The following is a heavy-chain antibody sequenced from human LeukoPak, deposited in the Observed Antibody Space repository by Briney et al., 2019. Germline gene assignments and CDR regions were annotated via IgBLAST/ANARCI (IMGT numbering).Heavy chain of an antibody. V-gene: IGHV4-34*01. CDR3: ARSYYYDSSGYYLPDY. J-gene: IGHJ4*02. CDR1: GGSFSGYY. CDR2: INHSGST. D-gene: IGHD3-22*01. Sequence: SETLSLTCAVYGGSFSGYYWSWIRQPPGKGLEWIGEINHSGSTNYNPSLKSRVTISVDTSKNQFSLKLSSVTAADTAVYYCARSYYYDSSGYYLPDYWGQGTLVTVSS.